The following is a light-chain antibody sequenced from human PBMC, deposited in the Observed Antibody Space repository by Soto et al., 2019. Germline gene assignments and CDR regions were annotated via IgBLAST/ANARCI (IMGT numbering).Light chain of an antibody. CDR3: QQYDKWPLT. CDR2: GAS. V-gene: IGKV3-15*01. Sequence: EIVMTQSPATLSVSPGERATLSCRASQSVSTKLAWYHQKVGQAPRLLIYGASTRAAGIPARFSGSGSGTYFTRTISSLQSEDFEFYYCQQYDKWPLTFGGGAKVEIK. J-gene: IGKJ4*01. CDR1: QSVSTK.